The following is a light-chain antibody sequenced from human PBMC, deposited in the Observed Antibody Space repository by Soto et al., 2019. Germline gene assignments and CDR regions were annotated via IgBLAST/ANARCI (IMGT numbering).Light chain of an antibody. Sequence: DIHMTQSPSTLSASVGDRVTITCRASQSISSWLAWYQQKPGKAPKLLIYDASSLESGVPSRFSGSGSGTEFTLTISSLQPDDFATYYCQQYDSYSSGPFGQGTKVDI. V-gene: IGKV1-5*01. CDR1: QSISSW. CDR2: DAS. J-gene: IGKJ1*01. CDR3: QQYDSYSSGP.